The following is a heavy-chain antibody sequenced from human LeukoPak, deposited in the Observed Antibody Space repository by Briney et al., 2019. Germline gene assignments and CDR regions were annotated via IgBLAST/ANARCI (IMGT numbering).Heavy chain of an antibody. CDR3: AREVGGGATNYFDY. Sequence: GGSLRLSCAASGFTLSSYAMSWVRQAPGKGLEWVSAISGSGGSTYYADFVKGWFTISRDNSKNTLYLQMNSLRADDTAVYYCAREVGGGATNYFDYWGQGTLVTVSS. V-gene: IGHV3-23*01. D-gene: IGHD1-26*01. CDR2: ISGSGGST. CDR1: GFTLSSYA. J-gene: IGHJ4*02.